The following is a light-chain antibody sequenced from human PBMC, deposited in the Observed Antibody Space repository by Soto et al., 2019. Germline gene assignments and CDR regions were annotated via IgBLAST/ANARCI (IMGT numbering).Light chain of an antibody. CDR1: QDISNY. J-gene: IGKJ5*01. V-gene: IGKV1-33*01. CDR3: QQNDNLPSS. Sequence: DIQMTQSPSSLSASVGDRVTSTCQASQDISNYLNWYQQKPGKAPKLLIYDASNLETGVPSRFSGSGSGTDFTFPIGRLQPEDIATYYCQQNDNLPSSFGQGTRLDI. CDR2: DAS.